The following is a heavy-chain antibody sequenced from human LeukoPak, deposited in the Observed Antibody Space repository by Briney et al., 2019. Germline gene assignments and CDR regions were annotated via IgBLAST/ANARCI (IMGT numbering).Heavy chain of an antibody. D-gene: IGHD2-15*01. Sequence: ASVKVSCKASGYTFTGYYMHWVRQAPGQGLEWMGWINPNSGNTGYAQKFQGRVTMTRNTSISTAYMELSSLRSGDTAVYYCARAGGYCGRISCPYYFDYWGQGSLVAVSS. V-gene: IGHV1-8*02. CDR2: INPNSGNT. J-gene: IGHJ4*02. CDR3: ARAGGYCGRISCPYYFDY. CDR1: GYTFTGYY.